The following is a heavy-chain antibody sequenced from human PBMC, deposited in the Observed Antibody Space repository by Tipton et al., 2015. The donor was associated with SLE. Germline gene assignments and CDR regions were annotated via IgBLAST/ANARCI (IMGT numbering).Heavy chain of an antibody. Sequence: SLRLSCTASGLTFGDEGLRWVRQAPGKGLEWVGFIRNKPYGGTTEYAASVKGRFTISRDDSKSIAYLQMNSLKTEDTAVYYCTSTYSSSWPYYCDYWGQGTLVTVSS. CDR2: IRNKPYGGTT. CDR1: GLTFGDEG. CDR3: TSTYSSSWPYYCDY. D-gene: IGHD6-13*01. V-gene: IGHV3-49*04. J-gene: IGHJ4*02.